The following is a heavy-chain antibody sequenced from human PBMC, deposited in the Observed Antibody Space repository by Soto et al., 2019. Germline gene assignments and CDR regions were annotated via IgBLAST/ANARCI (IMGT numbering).Heavy chain of an antibody. CDR2: IGAAGDT. V-gene: IGHV3-13*01. CDR3: AMGGWVSSWYGGGSSIDY. J-gene: IGHJ4*02. D-gene: IGHD6-13*01. CDR1: GFTFSSYS. Sequence: EVQLVESGGGLVQPGGSLRLSCAASGFTFSSYSMHWVRQVTGKGLEWVSAIGAAGDTYYPDSVKGRFTISRENAKNSLYVEMHRLRAEDTAVYYSAMGGWVSSWYGGGSSIDYWGEGALVTVSS.